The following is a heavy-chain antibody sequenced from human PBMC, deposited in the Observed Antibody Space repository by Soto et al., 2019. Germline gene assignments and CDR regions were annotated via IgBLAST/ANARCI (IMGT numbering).Heavy chain of an antibody. CDR2: INPSGGST. Sequence: WAPVKVSCKAIGYSFTRHYMHWVRHAPGQGLEWMGIINPSGGSTSYAQKFQGRVTMTRDTSTSTVYMELSSLRSEDTAVYYCARDWIAAAGTDSVNSFDPWGQGTLVTVSS. CDR3: ARDWIAAAGTDSVNSFDP. V-gene: IGHV1-46*01. CDR1: GYSFTRHY. J-gene: IGHJ5*02. D-gene: IGHD6-13*01.